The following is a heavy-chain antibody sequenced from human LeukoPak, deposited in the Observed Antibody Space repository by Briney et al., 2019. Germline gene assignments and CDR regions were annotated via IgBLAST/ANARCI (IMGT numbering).Heavy chain of an antibody. D-gene: IGHD2-15*01. CDR3: ARERIQLDP. V-gene: IGHV4-39*01. CDR2: IFSGGNT. Sequence: PSETLSLTCTVSGGSISSSSYYWGWIRQPPGKGLEWIGSIFSGGNTYYNPPLMSRVTISVDTSKNQFSLKLSSVTAADTAVYYCARERIQLDPWGQGTLVTVSS. CDR1: GGSISSSSYY. J-gene: IGHJ5*02.